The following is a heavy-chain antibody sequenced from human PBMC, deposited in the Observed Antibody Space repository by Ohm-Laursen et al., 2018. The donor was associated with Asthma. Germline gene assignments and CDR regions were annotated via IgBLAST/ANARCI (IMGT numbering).Heavy chain of an antibody. V-gene: IGHV3-7*01. CDR3: VRDSSSGWHFDY. CDR1: GFTFSNYW. J-gene: IGHJ4*02. D-gene: IGHD6-19*01. Sequence: SLRLSCTAFGFTFSNYWMSWVRQAPGKGLEWVVNIKRDGSEIYYVDSVKGRFTISRDNVENSVYLQMNSLRAEDTAVYYCVRDSSSGWHFDYWGQGTLVIVSS. CDR2: IKRDGSEI.